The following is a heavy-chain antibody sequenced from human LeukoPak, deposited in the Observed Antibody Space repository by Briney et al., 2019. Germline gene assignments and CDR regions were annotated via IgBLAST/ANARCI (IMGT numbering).Heavy chain of an antibody. CDR1: GFTFSSYG. CDR3: AKGQLRYFDWLLY. D-gene: IGHD3-9*01. J-gene: IGHJ4*02. CDR2: IRYDGSNK. Sequence: PGGSLRLSCAASGFTFSSYGMHWVRQAPGKGLEWVAFIRYDGSNKYYADSVKGRFTISRDNSKNTLYLQMNSLRAEDTAVYYCAKGQLRYFDWLLYWGQGTLVTVSS. V-gene: IGHV3-30*02.